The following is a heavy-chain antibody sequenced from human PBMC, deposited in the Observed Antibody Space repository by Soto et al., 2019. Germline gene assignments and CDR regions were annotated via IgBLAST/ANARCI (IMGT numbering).Heavy chain of an antibody. CDR2: INHSGST. CDR1: GGSFSGYY. CDR3: ARVSRAGGYYYYGMDV. J-gene: IGHJ6*02. Sequence: PSETLSLTCAVYGGSFSGYYWSWIRQPPGKGLEWIGEINHSGSTNYNPSLKSRVTISVDTSKNQFSLKLSSVTAADTAVHYCARVSRAGGYYYYGMDVWGQGTTVTVSS. V-gene: IGHV4-34*01.